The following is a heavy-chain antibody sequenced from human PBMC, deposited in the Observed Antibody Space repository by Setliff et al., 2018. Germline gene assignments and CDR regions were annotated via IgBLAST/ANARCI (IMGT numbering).Heavy chain of an antibody. J-gene: IGHJ4*02. CDR1: GSTVTESS. CDR3: ATGFLRYEILTGYYQRPHYFEY. D-gene: IGHD3-9*01. CDR2: FDPEDGER. Sequence: ASVKVSCKVSGSTVTESSMHWGRQAPGKGLEWMGGFDPEDGERIYAQHLQGRLTMTEDTSTDTAYMELSSLRSEDTAVYYCATGFLRYEILTGYYQRPHYFEYWGQGTLVTVSS. V-gene: IGHV1-24*01.